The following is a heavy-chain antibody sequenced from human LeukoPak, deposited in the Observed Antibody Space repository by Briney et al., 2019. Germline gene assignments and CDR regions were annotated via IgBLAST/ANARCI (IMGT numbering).Heavy chain of an antibody. CDR1: GGSISSSSYY. V-gene: IGHV4-39*07. Sequence: SETLSLTCTVSGGSISSSSYYWGWIRQPPGKGLEWIGNLYYSGSTYYNPSLKSRVTISVDTSKNQFSLKLSSVTAADTAVYYCARAATVRTMVRGVTFDYWGQGTLVTVSS. CDR2: LYYSGST. D-gene: IGHD3-10*01. J-gene: IGHJ4*02. CDR3: ARAATVRTMVRGVTFDY.